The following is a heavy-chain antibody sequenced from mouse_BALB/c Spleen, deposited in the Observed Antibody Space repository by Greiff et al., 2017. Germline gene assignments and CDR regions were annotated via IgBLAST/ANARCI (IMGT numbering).Heavy chain of an antibody. CDR1: GFTFSSYT. CDR3: TRDGGGYDGGAWFAY. D-gene: IGHD2-2*01. J-gene: IGHJ3*01. CDR2: ISSGGSYT. Sequence: EVQGVESGGGLVKPGGSLKLSCAASGFTFSSYTMSWVRQTPEKRLEWVATISSGGSYTYYPDSVKGRFTISRDNAKNTLYLQMSSLKSEDTAMYYCTRDGGGYDGGAWFAYWGQGTLVTVSA. V-gene: IGHV5-6-4*01.